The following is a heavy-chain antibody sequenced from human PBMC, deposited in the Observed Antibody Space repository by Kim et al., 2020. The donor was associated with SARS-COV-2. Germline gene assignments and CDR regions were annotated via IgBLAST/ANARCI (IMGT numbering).Heavy chain of an antibody. CDR3: ASTFRRPIVGATTSLDY. D-gene: IGHD1-26*01. Sequence: LKSRVTISVDTSKNQFSLKRSSVTAADTAVYYCASTFRRPIVGATTSLDYWGQGTLVTVSS. J-gene: IGHJ4*02. V-gene: IGHV4-34*01.